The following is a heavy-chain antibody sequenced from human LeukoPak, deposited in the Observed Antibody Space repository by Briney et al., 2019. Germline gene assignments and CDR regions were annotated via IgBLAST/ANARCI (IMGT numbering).Heavy chain of an antibody. Sequence: ASVKVSCTASGYTFTGYYMHWVRQAPGQGLEWMGWINPNSGGTNYAQKFQGRVTMTRDTSISTAYMELSRLRSDDTAVYYCALLNYDFWSGYYVYWGQGTLVTVSS. J-gene: IGHJ4*02. D-gene: IGHD3-3*01. CDR3: ALLNYDFWSGYYVY. CDR2: INPNSGGT. V-gene: IGHV1-2*02. CDR1: GYTFTGYY.